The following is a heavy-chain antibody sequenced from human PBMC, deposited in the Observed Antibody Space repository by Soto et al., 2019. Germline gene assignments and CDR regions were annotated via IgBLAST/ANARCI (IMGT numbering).Heavy chain of an antibody. CDR3: ARDVSNYGGWVEY. V-gene: IGHV3-48*01. Sequence: GGSLRLSCAASGLTFSTYSLNWVRQAPGKGLEWVSYITSSSSTIYYADSVKGRFTISRDNAKNSLSLQMNSLRAEDTAVYYCARDVSNYGGWVEYWGQGTLVTVSS. CDR1: GLTFSTYS. J-gene: IGHJ4*02. D-gene: IGHD4-4*01. CDR2: ITSSSSTI.